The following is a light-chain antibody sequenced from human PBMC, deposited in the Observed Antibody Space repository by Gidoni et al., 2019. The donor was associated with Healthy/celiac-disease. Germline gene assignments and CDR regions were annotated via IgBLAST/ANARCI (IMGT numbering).Light chain of an antibody. CDR3: QQSYSLEIT. Sequence: DIQMTQSPSSLSASVGDRVTITCRASQSISSYLNWYQQKPGKAPKLLIYAASSLQSGVPSRFSGSGSGTDFTLTISSLQPEDFATYYCQQSYSLEITFGQGTRLEIK. J-gene: IGKJ5*01. V-gene: IGKV1-39*01. CDR2: AAS. CDR1: QSISSY.